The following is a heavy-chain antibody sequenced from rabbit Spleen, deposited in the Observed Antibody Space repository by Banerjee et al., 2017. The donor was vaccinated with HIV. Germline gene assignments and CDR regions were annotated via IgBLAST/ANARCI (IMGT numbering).Heavy chain of an antibody. CDR3: VREIYIGGVYYDDL. J-gene: IGHJ4*01. Sequence: QEQLEESGGDLVKPEGSLKLSCKASGFDFSNYGVSWVRQAPGKGLEWIGYIDPIFGRTYSASWVNGRFTISSHNAQNTLYLQLNSLTAADTATHFCVREIYIGGVYYDDLWGPGTLVTVS. CDR2: IDPIFGRT. V-gene: IGHV1S47*01. D-gene: IGHD4-1*01. CDR1: GFDFSNYG.